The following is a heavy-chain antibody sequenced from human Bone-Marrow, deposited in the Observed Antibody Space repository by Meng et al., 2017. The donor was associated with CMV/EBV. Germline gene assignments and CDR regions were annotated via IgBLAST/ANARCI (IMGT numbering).Heavy chain of an antibody. Sequence: SETLSLTCAVYGGSFSGYYWSWIRQPPRKGLEWIGEINHSGSTNYNPSLKSRVTISVDTSKNQFSLKLSSVTAADTAVYYCARGRSYYYGMDVWGQGTTVTVSS. V-gene: IGHV4-34*01. CDR2: INHSGST. CDR3: ARGRSYYYGMDV. CDR1: GGSFSGYY. J-gene: IGHJ6*02.